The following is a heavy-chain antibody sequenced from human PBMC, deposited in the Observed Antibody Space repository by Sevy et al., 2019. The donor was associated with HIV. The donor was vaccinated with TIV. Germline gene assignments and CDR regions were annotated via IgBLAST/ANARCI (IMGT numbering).Heavy chain of an antibody. Sequence: ASVKVSCKASGYTFSSYGISWLRQAPGQGLEWMAWISAYNGHTNYPQNFQGRVTLTTDTSTSTAYMEVRNLRSDDTAVYYCARDPGYYDSVGYHYFDYWGQGTLVTVSS. V-gene: IGHV1-18*01. CDR1: GYTFSSYG. CDR3: ARDPGYYDSVGYHYFDY. D-gene: IGHD3-22*01. CDR2: ISAYNGHT. J-gene: IGHJ4*02.